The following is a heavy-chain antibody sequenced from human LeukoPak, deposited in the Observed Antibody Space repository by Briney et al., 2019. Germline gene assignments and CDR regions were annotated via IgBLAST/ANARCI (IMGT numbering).Heavy chain of an antibody. D-gene: IGHD5-18*01. J-gene: IGHJ4*02. Sequence: PGGSLRLSCADSAFSFSSHWVHWVRQAPGKGLVWVSRISDDGSYTSNVDSVKGRFTISRDNFKNMLYLQMNSLRAEDTAVYYCAQISVDTSRNRWSDFDSWGRGILVTVSS. CDR2: ISDDGSYT. V-gene: IGHV3-74*01. CDR1: AFSFSSHW. CDR3: AQISVDTSRNRWSDFDS.